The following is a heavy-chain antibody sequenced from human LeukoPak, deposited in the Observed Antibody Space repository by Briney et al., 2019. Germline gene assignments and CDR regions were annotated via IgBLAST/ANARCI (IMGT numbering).Heavy chain of an antibody. CDR2: ISGSGGST. CDR1: GFTFNSYA. J-gene: IGHJ5*02. D-gene: IGHD3-9*01. Sequence: GGSLRLSCAASGFTFNSYAMSWVRQAPGKGLEWVSAISGSGGSTYYADSVKGRFTISRDNSKNTLYLQMNSLRAEDTAVYYCAKGVYYDILTGYFWFDPWGQGTLVTVSS. CDR3: AKGVYYDILTGYFWFDP. V-gene: IGHV3-23*01.